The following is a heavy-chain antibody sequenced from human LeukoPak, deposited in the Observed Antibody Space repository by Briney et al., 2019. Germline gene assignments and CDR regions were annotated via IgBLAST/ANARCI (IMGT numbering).Heavy chain of an antibody. J-gene: IGHJ6*02. CDR2: IRYDGSNK. V-gene: IGHV3-30*02. CDR1: GFTFSSYG. D-gene: IGHD2-2*01. CDR3: AKDGGSRIYYYYYGMDV. Sequence: GGSLRLSCAASGFTFSSYGMHWVRQAPGKGLERVAFIRYDGSNKYYADSVKGRFTISRDNSKNTLYLQMNSLRAEDTAVYYCAKDGGSRIYYYYYGMDVWGQGTTVTVPS.